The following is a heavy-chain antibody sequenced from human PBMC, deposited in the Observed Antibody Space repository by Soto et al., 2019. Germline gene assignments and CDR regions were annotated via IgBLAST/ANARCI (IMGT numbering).Heavy chain of an antibody. V-gene: IGHV1-69*01. CDR1: GDSFSSYA. J-gene: IGHJ4*02. CDR2: IIPIFGTA. Sequence: QVQLVQSVAEVKKPGSSVKVSCKASGDSFSSYAISWVRQAPGHGLEWMGRIIPIFGTANYAQRVQGRVTITADESTSTVNMELSSLRSEDTAVYYSATGCNYYESRALAFWGQGTLVTVSS. D-gene: IGHD3-22*01. CDR3: ATGCNYYESRALAF.